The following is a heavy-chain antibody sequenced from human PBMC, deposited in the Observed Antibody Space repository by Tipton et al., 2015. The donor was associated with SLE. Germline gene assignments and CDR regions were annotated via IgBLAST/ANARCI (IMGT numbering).Heavy chain of an antibody. CDR3: ARLGQLANVGGSTYYHPLDV. D-gene: IGHD6-6*01. CDR2: INHSGSA. Sequence: TLSLTCAVYGGSFSDYFWTWIRQPPGKGLEWIGEINHSGSADYNPSPTSRVTLSLDTSKNQFSLKVTSVTAADTAVYYCARLGQLANVGGSTYYHPLDVWGQGTTVTVSS. V-gene: IGHV4-34*01. J-gene: IGHJ6*02. CDR1: GGSFSDYF.